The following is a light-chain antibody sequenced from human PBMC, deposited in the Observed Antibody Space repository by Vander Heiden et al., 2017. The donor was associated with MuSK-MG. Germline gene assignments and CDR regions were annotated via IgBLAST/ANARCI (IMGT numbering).Light chain of an antibody. CDR2: GAS. V-gene: IGKV3-15*01. J-gene: IGKJ1*01. CDR3: QQDNNWRRT. CDR1: QSVSSN. Sequence: EIVMTQSPATLSASPGERATLSCRASQSVSSNLAWHKQKPGQAPRLLIYGASTRATGIPARFSGSGSGTEFTLTISILHAEDFAVYYCQQDNNWRRTFGQGTKVEIK.